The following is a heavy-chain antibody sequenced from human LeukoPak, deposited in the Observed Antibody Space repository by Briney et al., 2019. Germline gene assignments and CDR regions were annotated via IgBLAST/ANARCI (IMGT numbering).Heavy chain of an antibody. D-gene: IGHD1-26*01. Sequence: GGSLRLSCAASGSTFSSYGMHWVRQAPGKGLEWVAVISYDGSNKYYADSVKGRFTISRDNSKNTLYLQMNSLRAEDTAVYYCAKLVGATTRFDYWGQGTLVTVSS. CDR3: AKLVGATTRFDY. CDR1: GSTFSSYG. V-gene: IGHV3-30*18. CDR2: ISYDGSNK. J-gene: IGHJ4*02.